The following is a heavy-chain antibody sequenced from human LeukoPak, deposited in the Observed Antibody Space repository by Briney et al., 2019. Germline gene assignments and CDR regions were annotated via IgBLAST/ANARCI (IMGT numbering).Heavy chain of an antibody. D-gene: IGHD4-17*01. Sequence: GGSLRLSCAASGFTFSSFGMSWVRQAPGKGLEWVSIISSGSSAIFSADALKGRFTISRDDAKNLLYLDMNSLRAEDTAVYYCARGHTAVTRHFDFWGQGTLVTVPS. CDR3: ARGHTAVTRHFDF. J-gene: IGHJ4*02. V-gene: IGHV3-21*01. CDR1: GFTFSSFG. CDR2: ISSGSSAI.